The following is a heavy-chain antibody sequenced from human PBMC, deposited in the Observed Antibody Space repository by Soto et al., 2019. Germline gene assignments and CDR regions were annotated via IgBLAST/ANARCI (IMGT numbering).Heavy chain of an antibody. CDR1: GYSFTKYW. CDR2: IYPDESDT. CDR3: VRMGFSGGGYLSYYYYGMDV. D-gene: IGHD5-12*01. J-gene: IGHJ6*02. V-gene: IGHV5-51*01. Sequence: GASPKISCKGSGYSFTKYWIGWVRQMPGKGLECMAIIYPDESDTRYSPSFQGQVTISADKSISTAYLQWSSLKASDTAMYYCVRMGFSGGGYLSYYYYGMDVWGQGTTVTVSS.